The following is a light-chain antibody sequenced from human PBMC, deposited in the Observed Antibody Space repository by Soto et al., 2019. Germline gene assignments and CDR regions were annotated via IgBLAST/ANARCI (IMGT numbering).Light chain of an antibody. Sequence: QSALTQPASVSGSPGQSITISCIGTSSDVGDYNYVSWYQQHPGKAPKLMIYEVSNRPSGVSNRFSGSKSGNTASLTISGLQAEDEANYYCSSYTSSSTLVVFGTGTKLTVL. CDR3: SSYTSSSTLVV. CDR1: SSDVGDYNY. J-gene: IGLJ1*01. CDR2: EVS. V-gene: IGLV2-14*01.